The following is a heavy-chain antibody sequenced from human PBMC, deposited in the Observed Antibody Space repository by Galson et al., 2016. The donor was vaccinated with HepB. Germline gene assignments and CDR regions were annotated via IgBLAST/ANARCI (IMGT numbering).Heavy chain of an antibody. CDR2: IDGGGST. CDR1: GFTVSSKY. J-gene: IGHJ6*02. V-gene: IGHV3-53*01. Sequence: SLRLSCAASGFTVSSKYMSWVRQAPGKGLEWVPVIDGGGSTYYADTVKGRFTIPRDSARNTLLLQMKSLRAEDTAIYYCASAYYHYYYYAMDVWGQGTTVTVSS. CDR3: ASAYYHYYYYAMDV. D-gene: IGHD3-10*01.